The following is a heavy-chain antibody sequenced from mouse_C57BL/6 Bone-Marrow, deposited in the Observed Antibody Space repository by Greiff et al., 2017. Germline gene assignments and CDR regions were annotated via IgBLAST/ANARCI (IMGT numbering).Heavy chain of an antibody. J-gene: IGHJ1*03. V-gene: IGHV1-26*01. CDR3: ARALYYGSSYWYFDV. CDR2: INPNNGGM. CDR1: GYTFTDYY. D-gene: IGHD1-1*01. Sequence: EVKLLQSGPELVQPGASVKISCKASGYTFTDYYLNWVKQSHGKSLEWIGDINPNNGGMSYNQKFKGKATLSVDTSASTAYMELRSLTSEDSAVYYCARALYYGSSYWYFDVWGTGTTVTVSS.